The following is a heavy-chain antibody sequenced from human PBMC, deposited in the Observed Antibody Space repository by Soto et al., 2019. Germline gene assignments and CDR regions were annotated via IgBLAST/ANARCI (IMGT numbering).Heavy chain of an antibody. V-gene: IGHV3-30*04. CDR3: AIDFWSEGFGERFDY. D-gene: IGHD3-3*01. CDR2: MSSDGRNT. Sequence: QVQLVESGGGVVQPGRSLRLSCVASGFTFITYAMQWVRQAPGKGLEWVAVMSSDGRNTYYADSVKGRFTISRDNSKNTLYLQLNSLRAEDTAVYFCAIDFWSEGFGERFDYWGQGTLVTVSS. J-gene: IGHJ4*02. CDR1: GFTFITYA.